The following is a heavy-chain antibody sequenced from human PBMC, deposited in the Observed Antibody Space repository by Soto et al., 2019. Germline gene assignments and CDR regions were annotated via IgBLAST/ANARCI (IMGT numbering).Heavy chain of an antibody. D-gene: IGHD3-10*01. J-gene: IGHJ4*02. Sequence: QVQLVESGGGVVQPGGSLRLSCAVSGFSVRSCAMHWVRQAPGKGLEWVTVISLDGNDKLYTDSVKGRFTISRDTSKNTVYMQMNGLRTEDTAIYYCARDTGRTASYGSGDYWGQGTLVTVSS. CDR1: GFSVRSCA. CDR3: ARDTGRTASYGSGDY. CDR2: ISLDGNDK. V-gene: IGHV3-30-3*01.